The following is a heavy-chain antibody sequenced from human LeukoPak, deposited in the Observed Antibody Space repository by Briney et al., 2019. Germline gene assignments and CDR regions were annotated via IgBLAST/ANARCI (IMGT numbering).Heavy chain of an antibody. V-gene: IGHV1-69*05. CDR2: IIPIFGTA. D-gene: IGHD3-22*01. Sequence: GASVKVSCKASGGTFSSYGISWVRQAPGQGLEWMGRIIPIFGTANYAQKFQGRVTITTEESTSTAYMEPSSLRSEDTAVYYCASTRISGYQIGEYFQHWGQGTLVTVSS. J-gene: IGHJ1*01. CDR1: GGTFSSYG. CDR3: ASTRISGYQIGEYFQH.